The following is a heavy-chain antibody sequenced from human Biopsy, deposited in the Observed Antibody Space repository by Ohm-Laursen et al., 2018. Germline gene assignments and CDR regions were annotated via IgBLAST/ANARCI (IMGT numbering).Heavy chain of an antibody. CDR2: IRPLNGDT. CDR1: GYNFISYS. V-gene: IGHV1-18*01. J-gene: IGHJ4*02. Sequence: ATVKISCKTSGYNFISYSINWVRQAPGQGLEWMGWIRPLNGDTKYGQKFQDRVTMTTDTSTSTVYMELTSLRSDDTAVYYCARGEVTFGELLVSLDSWGQGTLVTVSS. CDR3: ARGEVTFGELLVSLDS. D-gene: IGHD3-16*02.